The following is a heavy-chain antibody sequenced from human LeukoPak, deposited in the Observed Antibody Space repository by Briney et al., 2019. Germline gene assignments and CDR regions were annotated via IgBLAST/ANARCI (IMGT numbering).Heavy chain of an antibody. CDR3: ARVRGDYGEDSYYYYMDV. Sequence: SQTLSLTCTVSGGSISSGSYSWSWIRQPAWKGLEWIGRIYTSGSTNYNPSLKSRVTISVDTSKNQFSLKLSSVTAADTAVYYCARVRGDYGEDSYYYYMDVWGKGTTVTVSS. CDR2: IYTSGST. CDR1: GGSISSGSYS. D-gene: IGHD4-17*01. V-gene: IGHV4-61*02. J-gene: IGHJ6*03.